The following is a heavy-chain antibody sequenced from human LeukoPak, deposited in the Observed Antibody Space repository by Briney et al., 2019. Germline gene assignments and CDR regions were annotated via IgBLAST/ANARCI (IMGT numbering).Heavy chain of an antibody. CDR2: ISGSGGST. J-gene: IGHJ6*03. D-gene: IGHD1-1*01. Sequence: GGSLRLSCAASGFTFSSYAMSWVRQAPGKGLEWVSAISGSGGSTYYADSVKGRFTISRDNSKNTLYLQMNSLRAEDTAVYYCAKVEWATGTTSEYYYYYYMDVWGKGTTVNVSS. V-gene: IGHV3-23*01. CDR3: AKVEWATGTTSEYYYYYYMDV. CDR1: GFTFSSYA.